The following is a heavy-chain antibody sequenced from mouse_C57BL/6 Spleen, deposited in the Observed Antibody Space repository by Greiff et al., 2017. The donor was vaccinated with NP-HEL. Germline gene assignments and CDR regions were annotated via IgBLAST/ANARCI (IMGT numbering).Heavy chain of an antibody. CDR1: GYTFTDYN. J-gene: IGHJ4*01. V-gene: IGHV1-22*01. D-gene: IGHD2-2*01. Sequence: EVQLQQSGPELVKPGASVKMSCKASGYTFTDYNMHWVKQSHGKSLEWIGYINPNNGGTSYNQKFKGKATLTVNKSSSTAYMELRSLTSEDSAVYYFAKDSGYDGGYAMDYWGQGTSVTVSS. CDR2: INPNNGGT. CDR3: AKDSGYDGGYAMDY.